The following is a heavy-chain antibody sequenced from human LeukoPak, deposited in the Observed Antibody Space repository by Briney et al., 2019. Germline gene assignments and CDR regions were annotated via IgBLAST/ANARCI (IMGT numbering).Heavy chain of an antibody. D-gene: IGHD3-22*01. Sequence: PSETLSLTCTVSGGSISSSSYYWGWSRQPPGKGLEWIGSIYYSGSTYYNPSLKSRVTISVDTSKNQFSLKLSSVTAADTAVYYCARHFPYYYDSSGYFDYWGQGTLVTVSS. V-gene: IGHV4-39*01. CDR1: GGSISSSSYY. CDR2: IYYSGST. CDR3: ARHFPYYYDSSGYFDY. J-gene: IGHJ4*02.